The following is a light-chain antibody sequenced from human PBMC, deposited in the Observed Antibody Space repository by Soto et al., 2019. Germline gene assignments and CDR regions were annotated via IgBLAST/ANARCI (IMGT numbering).Light chain of an antibody. CDR1: SSDVGGSKY. Sequence: QSVLTQPASVSGSPGQSITISCIGTSSDVGGSKYVSWYQQYPGKAPKLMIYEVSNRPSGVSNRFSGSKSGNTASLTISGLQAEDEADYYCNSYASSSTSYVFGTGTKVTVL. J-gene: IGLJ1*01. CDR2: EVS. CDR3: NSYASSSTSYV. V-gene: IGLV2-14*01.